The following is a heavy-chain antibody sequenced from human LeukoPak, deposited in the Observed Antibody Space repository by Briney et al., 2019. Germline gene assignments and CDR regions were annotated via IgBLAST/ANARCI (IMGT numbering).Heavy chain of an antibody. Sequence: SETLSLTCALSGGSISSGGYSWSWIRQPPGKGLEWIGYIYHSGSTYYNPSLKSRVTISVDRSKNQFSLKLSSVTAADTAVYYCARDRTYSSLFDPWGQGTLVTVSS. CDR2: IYHSGST. CDR1: GGSISSGGYS. V-gene: IGHV4-30-2*01. J-gene: IGHJ5*02. CDR3: ARDRTYSSLFDP. D-gene: IGHD6-13*01.